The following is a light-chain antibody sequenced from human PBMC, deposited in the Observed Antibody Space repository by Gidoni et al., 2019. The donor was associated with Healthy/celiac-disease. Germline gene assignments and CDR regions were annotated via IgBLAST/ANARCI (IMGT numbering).Light chain of an antibody. CDR2: GAS. V-gene: IGKV3-20*01. J-gene: IGKJ1*01. CDR1: QSVSSSY. Sequence: EIVFTQSPGTLSLSPGERATLSCRASQSVSSSYLARYQQKPGQAPRLLIYGASSRATGIPDRFSGSGSGTDFTLTISRLEPEDFAVYYCQQYGSSPGWTFGQGTKVEIK. CDR3: QQYGSSPGWT.